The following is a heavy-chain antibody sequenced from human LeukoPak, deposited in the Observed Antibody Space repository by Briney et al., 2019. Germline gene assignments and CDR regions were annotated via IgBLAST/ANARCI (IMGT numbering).Heavy chain of an antibody. Sequence: GGSLRLSCAASGFTFSSYGMHWVRQAPGKGLEWVAVISYDGSNKYYADSVKGRFTISRDNSKNTLWLQMNSLRSEDTAVYYCARDMAPGGGPGDYYSMDVWGQGTTVTVSS. V-gene: IGHV3-30*03. D-gene: IGHD5-24*01. CDR2: ISYDGSNK. CDR3: ARDMAPGGGPGDYYSMDV. CDR1: GFTFSSYG. J-gene: IGHJ6*02.